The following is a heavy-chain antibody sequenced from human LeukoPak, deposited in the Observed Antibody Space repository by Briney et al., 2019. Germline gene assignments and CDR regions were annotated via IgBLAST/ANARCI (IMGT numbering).Heavy chain of an antibody. CDR1: GFTFSTYG. CDR3: ARDRGV. Sequence: GSLRLSCVASGFTFSTYGMTWVRQAPGKGLEWVAGISGSGDATYHADSVKGRFTISRDNSKNTLYLQMNSLRAEDTAVYYCARDRGVWGQGTMVSVSS. CDR2: ISGSGDAT. V-gene: IGHV3-23*01. J-gene: IGHJ6*02.